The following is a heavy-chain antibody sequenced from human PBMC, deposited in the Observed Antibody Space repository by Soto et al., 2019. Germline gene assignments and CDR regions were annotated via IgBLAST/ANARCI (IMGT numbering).Heavy chain of an antibody. J-gene: IGHJ3*02. Sequence: GGSLRLSCAASRFTFSNYWMHWFRQVPGKRPMWVSRINKDGSTTDYSDSVKGRFSMSRDNGKNTLYLQMNSLRAEDTAVYYCARGWGANSMTYDMWGQGTMVTVSS. CDR2: INKDGSTT. V-gene: IGHV3-74*01. CDR1: RFTFSNYW. D-gene: IGHD2-15*01. CDR3: ARGWGANSMTYDM.